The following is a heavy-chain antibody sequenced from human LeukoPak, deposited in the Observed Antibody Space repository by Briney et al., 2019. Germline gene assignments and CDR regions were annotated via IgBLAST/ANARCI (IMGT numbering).Heavy chain of an antibody. CDR3: ARGTKDILGPVDY. CDR1: GYGFTGYH. J-gene: IGHJ4*02. V-gene: IGHV1-2*02. Sequence: GASVKVSCKTSGYGFTGYHMHWVRQAPGQGLEWMGWTNPVSGGTKYAHKFQGRVTLTRDTSISTAYMELSRLRTADTALYYCARGTKDILGPVDYWGQGTLVTVSS. D-gene: IGHD1-26*01. CDR2: TNPVSGGT.